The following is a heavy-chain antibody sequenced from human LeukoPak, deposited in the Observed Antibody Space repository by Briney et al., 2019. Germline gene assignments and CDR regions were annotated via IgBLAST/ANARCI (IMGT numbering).Heavy chain of an antibody. CDR3: ARARDTAMFNSFDV. CDR2: ISSSSTYI. J-gene: IGHJ3*01. D-gene: IGHD5-18*01. Sequence: TGGSLRLSCAASGFIFNSYSMNWVRQAPGKGLEWVSSISSSSTYIYYADSVKGRFTFSRDNAKSSPYLRMNSLRAEDTAVYYCARARDTAMFNSFDVWGQGTMVTVSS. V-gene: IGHV3-21*01. CDR1: GFIFNSYS.